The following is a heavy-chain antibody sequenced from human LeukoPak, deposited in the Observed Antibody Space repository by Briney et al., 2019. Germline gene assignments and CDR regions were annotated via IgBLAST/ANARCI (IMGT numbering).Heavy chain of an antibody. D-gene: IGHD6-19*01. V-gene: IGHV4-59*01. CDR3: ARVSVAGKKGFDY. Sequence: TSETLSLTCTVSGGSISSYYWSWLRQPPGKGLEWIGYIYYSGSTNYNPSLKSRVTISVDTSKNQFSLKLSSVTAADTAVYYCARVSVAGKKGFDYWGQGTLVTVSS. J-gene: IGHJ4*02. CDR1: GGSISSYY. CDR2: IYYSGST.